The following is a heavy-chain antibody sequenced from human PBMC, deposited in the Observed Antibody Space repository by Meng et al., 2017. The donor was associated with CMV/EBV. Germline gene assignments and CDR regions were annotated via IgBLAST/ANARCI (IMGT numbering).Heavy chain of an antibody. CDR1: SGWH. CDR2: INQSGST. J-gene: IGHJ4*02. Sequence: SGWHGGENRQHPGKGLEWMGEINQSGSTNYNPSRKSRVTISVDTSKNQFSLKLSSVTAADTAVYYCARGWGADIVVVPAAQKIFDYWGQGTLVTVSS. V-gene: IGHV4-34*01. D-gene: IGHD2-2*01. CDR3: ARGWGADIVVVPAAQKIFDY.